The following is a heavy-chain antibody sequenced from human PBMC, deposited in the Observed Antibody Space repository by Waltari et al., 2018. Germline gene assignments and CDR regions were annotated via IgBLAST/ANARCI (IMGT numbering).Heavy chain of an antibody. Sequence: QVQLQESGPGLVRPWETLSPTCTASGGPTSSNTWSWIRRPPVKGLEWIGYIYYSGSTNYTPSLKSRVTISVDTSKNQFSLKLSSGTAADTAVYYCARGAGSGSYYYYYMDVWGKGTTVTVSS. D-gene: IGHD3-10*01. CDR1: GGPTSSNT. J-gene: IGHJ6*03. V-gene: IGHV4-59*01. CDR2: IYYSGST. CDR3: ARGAGSGSYYYYYMDV.